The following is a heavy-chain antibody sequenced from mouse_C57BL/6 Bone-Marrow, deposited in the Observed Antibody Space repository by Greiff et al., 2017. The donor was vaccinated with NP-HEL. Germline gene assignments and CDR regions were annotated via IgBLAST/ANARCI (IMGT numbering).Heavy chain of an antibody. V-gene: IGHV1-63*01. Sequence: VQLQQSGAELVRPGTSVKMSCKASGYTFTNYWIGWVKQRPGHGLEWIGDIYPGGGYTNYNETFKGKATLTADNSSSTAYMQVRSLTSEDSAIYYCARSGDYGSSYNYWGQGTTLTVSS. CDR2: IYPGGGYT. J-gene: IGHJ2*01. CDR1: GYTFTNYW. D-gene: IGHD1-1*01. CDR3: ARSGDYGSSYNY.